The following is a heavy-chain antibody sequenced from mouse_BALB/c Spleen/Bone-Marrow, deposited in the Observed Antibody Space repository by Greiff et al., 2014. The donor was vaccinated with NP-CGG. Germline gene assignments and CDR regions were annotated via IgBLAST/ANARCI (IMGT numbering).Heavy chain of an antibody. V-gene: IGHV5-12*02. CDR3: ARQLAYAMDY. D-gene: IGHD4-1*01. J-gene: IGHJ4*01. Sequence: VQLKESGGGLVQPGGSLKLSCATSGFTFSDYYMYWVRQTPEKRLEWVAYITKGGGSTYYPDIVKGRFTIPRDNAKNTLYLQMSRLKSEDTAMYYCARQLAYAMDYWGQGTSVTVSS. CDR2: ITKGGGST. CDR1: GFTFSDYY.